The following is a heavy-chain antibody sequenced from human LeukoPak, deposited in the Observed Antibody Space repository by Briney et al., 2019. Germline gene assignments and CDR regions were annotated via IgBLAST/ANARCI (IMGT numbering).Heavy chain of an antibody. Sequence: ASVKVSCKASGYTFTSYGISWVRQAPGQGLEWMGWISAYNGNTNYAQKLQGRVTMTTDTSTSTAYMELRSLRSDDAAVYYCARARAAAGTEGFDYWGQGTLVTVSS. CDR3: ARARAAAGTEGFDY. J-gene: IGHJ4*02. CDR2: ISAYNGNT. D-gene: IGHD6-13*01. V-gene: IGHV1-18*01. CDR1: GYTFTSYG.